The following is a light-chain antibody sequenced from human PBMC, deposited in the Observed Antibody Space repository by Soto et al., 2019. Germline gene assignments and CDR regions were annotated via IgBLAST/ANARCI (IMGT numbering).Light chain of an antibody. CDR3: QQSSISPLT. J-gene: IGKJ4*01. Sequence: EIVLTQSPGTLSLSPGERATLSRRASQSVPKDYLVWYQHKPGQAPRLLIHGASSRATGIPDRFSGSGSGTDFTLTISRLEPEEFAVYYCQQSSISPLTFGGGTKVEIK. V-gene: IGKV3-20*01. CDR2: GAS. CDR1: QSVPKDY.